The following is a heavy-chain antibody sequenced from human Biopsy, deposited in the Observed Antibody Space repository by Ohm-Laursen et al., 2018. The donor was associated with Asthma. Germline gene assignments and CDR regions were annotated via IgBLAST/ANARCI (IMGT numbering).Heavy chain of an antibody. J-gene: IGHJ4*02. Sequence: TLSLTCAVSGDSIDSGDYSWTWIRQSPGVGLEWIGYIYRNGDTYYNPPLKNRVTISIDRSKNQFSLRPRSVPAADTAVYYCARGWNCGGDCYSLDSWGQGTLVTVSS. V-gene: IGHV4-30-2*06. CDR1: GDSIDSGDYS. CDR3: ARGWNCGGDCYSLDS. D-gene: IGHD2-21*02. CDR2: IYRNGDT.